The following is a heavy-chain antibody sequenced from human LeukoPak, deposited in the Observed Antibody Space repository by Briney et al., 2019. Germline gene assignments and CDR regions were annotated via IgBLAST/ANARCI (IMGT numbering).Heavy chain of an antibody. D-gene: IGHD4-17*01. V-gene: IGHV3-33*01. CDR1: GFTFSTYV. Sequence: PGGSLRLSCAASGFTFSTYVMHWVRQAPGKGLEWVAVIWYDGSKKDYADSVKGRFTISRDNSKNTLYLQMNSLRAEDTAVYYCAREMNYGDYFDYWSQGTLVTVSS. CDR3: AREMNYGDYFDY. CDR2: IWYDGSKK. J-gene: IGHJ4*02.